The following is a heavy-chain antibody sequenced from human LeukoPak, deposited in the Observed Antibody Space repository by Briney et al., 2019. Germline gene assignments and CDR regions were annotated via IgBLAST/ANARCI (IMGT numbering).Heavy chain of an antibody. J-gene: IGHJ4*02. CDR3: ARAVVLYYDGSGYSTRFDY. D-gene: IGHD3-22*01. V-gene: IGHV4-34*01. CDR2: INHSGST. CDR1: GGSFSGYY. Sequence: SETLSLTCAVYGGSFSGYYWSWIRQPPGKGLEWIGEINHSGSTNYNPSLKSRVTISVDTSKNQFSLKLSSVTAADTAVYYCARAVVLYYDGSGYSTRFDYWGQGTLVTVSS.